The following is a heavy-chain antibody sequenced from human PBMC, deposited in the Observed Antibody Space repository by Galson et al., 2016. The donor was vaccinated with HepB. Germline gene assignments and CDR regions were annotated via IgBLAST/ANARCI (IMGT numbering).Heavy chain of an antibody. Sequence: SLRLSCAASGFRFSSYAMSWVRQAPGRGLEWVSSIISSGTYFYYADSVQGRFTISRDNAKNSLYLQMNNLTAEDTAVYYCARDRSIFGVVVGDYYFDSWGQGTLVSASS. J-gene: IGHJ4*02. CDR3: ARDRSIFGVVVGDYYFDS. CDR2: IISSGTYF. CDR1: GFRFSSYA. V-gene: IGHV3-21*01. D-gene: IGHD3-3*01.